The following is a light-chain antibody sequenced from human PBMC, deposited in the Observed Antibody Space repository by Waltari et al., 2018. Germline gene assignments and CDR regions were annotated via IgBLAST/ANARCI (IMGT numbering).Light chain of an antibody. CDR3: QDYGSSRT. Sequence: EIVLTQSPDTLSLSPGERATLSCRASQSVRNSYLAWYQQKPGQAPRLLIYGAYSRATGLPDRFSGSGSGTDFTLTISRLEPEDFAVYYCQDYGSSRTFGQGTKVEIK. V-gene: IGKV3-20*01. J-gene: IGKJ1*01. CDR2: GAY. CDR1: QSVRNSY.